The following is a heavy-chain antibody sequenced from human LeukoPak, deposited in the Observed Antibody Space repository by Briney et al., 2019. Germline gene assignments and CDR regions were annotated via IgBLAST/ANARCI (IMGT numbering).Heavy chain of an antibody. CDR3: ARTPRPITMIVVNDAFDI. J-gene: IGHJ3*02. Sequence: PSETLSLTSTVSGYSISSGYYWGWIRQPPGKGLEWIGSIYHSGNTYYNPSLKSRVTISIDTSKNQFSLKLRSVTAADTAVYYCARTPRPITMIVVNDAFDIWGQGTMVTVSS. CDR2: IYHSGNT. CDR1: GYSISSGYY. D-gene: IGHD3-22*01. V-gene: IGHV4-38-2*02.